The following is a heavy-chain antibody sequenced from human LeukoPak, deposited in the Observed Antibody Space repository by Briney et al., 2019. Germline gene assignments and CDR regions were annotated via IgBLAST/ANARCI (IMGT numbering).Heavy chain of an antibody. J-gene: IGHJ3*01. D-gene: IGHD3-16*01. CDR3: AKDTAEFIWGALKHDFDV. CDR1: GGTFSSYA. Sequence: GASVKVSCKASGGTFSSYAISWVRQAPGQGLEWMGGIIPIFGTANYAQKFQGRVTITADESTSTAYMELSSLRSEDTAVYYCAKDTAEFIWGALKHDFDVWGQGTTITVSS. CDR2: IIPIFGTA. V-gene: IGHV1-69*13.